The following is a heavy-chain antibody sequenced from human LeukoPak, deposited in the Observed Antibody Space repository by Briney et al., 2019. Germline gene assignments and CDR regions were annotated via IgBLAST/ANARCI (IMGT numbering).Heavy chain of an antibody. CDR3: AGDRRYDFWSGYLRGFDY. CDR1: GFTFSSYW. V-gene: IGHV3-7*01. D-gene: IGHD3-3*01. J-gene: IGHJ4*02. Sequence: GGSLRLSCAASGFTFSSYWMSWVRQAPGKGLEWVANIKQDGSEKYYVDSVKGRFTISRDNAKNSLYLQMNSLRAEDTAVYYCAGDRRYDFWSGYLRGFDYWGQGTLVTVSS. CDR2: IKQDGSEK.